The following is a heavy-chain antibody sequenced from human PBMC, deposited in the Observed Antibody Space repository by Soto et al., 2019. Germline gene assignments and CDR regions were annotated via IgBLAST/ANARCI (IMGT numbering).Heavy chain of an antibody. D-gene: IGHD3-22*01. V-gene: IGHV4-30-4*01. CDR3: AGTYYYDSSGYYVGY. Sequence: SETLSLTCTVSGGSISSGDYYWSWIRQPPGKGLEWIGYIYYSGSTYYNPSLKSRVTISVDTSKNQFSLKLSSVTVADTAVYYCAGTYYYDSSGYYVGYWGQGTLVTVSS. CDR1: GGSISSGDYY. J-gene: IGHJ4*02. CDR2: IYYSGST.